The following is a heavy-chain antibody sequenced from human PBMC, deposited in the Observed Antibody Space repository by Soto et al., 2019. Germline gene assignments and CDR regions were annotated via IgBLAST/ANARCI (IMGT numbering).Heavy chain of an antibody. Sequence: SGPTLVNPTQTLTLTCTFSGFSLSTSGMCVSWIRQPPGKALEWLARIDWDDDKYYSTSLKTRLTISKDTSKNQVVLTMTNMDPVDTATYYCARILDYGDFPDYWGQGTLVTVSS. V-gene: IGHV2-70*11. CDR2: IDWDDDK. J-gene: IGHJ4*02. CDR3: ARILDYGDFPDY. D-gene: IGHD4-17*01. CDR1: GFSLSTSGMC.